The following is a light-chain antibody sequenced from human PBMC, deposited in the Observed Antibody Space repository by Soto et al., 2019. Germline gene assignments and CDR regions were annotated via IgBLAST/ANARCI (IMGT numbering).Light chain of an antibody. J-gene: IGLJ2*01. V-gene: IGLV1-51*01. CDR3: GTWDTSLSALV. CDR1: SSNIGNNY. CDR2: DNN. Sequence: QSALTQPPSVSAAPGQRVTISCSGSSSNIGNNYVSWYQQLPGTAPKFLIYDNNKRPSGIPDRFSGSKSGTSATLGITGLQTGDEADYYCGTWDTSLSALVFGGGSVLTV.